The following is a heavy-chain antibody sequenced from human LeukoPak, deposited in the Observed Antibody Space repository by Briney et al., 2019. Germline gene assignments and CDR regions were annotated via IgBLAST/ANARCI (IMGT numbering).Heavy chain of an antibody. J-gene: IGHJ4*02. CDR3: ARDRRVIGPIEY. CDR2: INSDGSST. V-gene: IGHV3-74*01. D-gene: IGHD2-21*01. CDR1: GFTFSSYW. Sequence: GGSLRLSCAASGFTFSSYWMHWFRQAPGKGLVWVSRINSDGSSTSYADSVKGRFTISRDNAKNTLYLQMNSLRAEDTAVYYCARDRRVIGPIEYWGQGTLVTVSS.